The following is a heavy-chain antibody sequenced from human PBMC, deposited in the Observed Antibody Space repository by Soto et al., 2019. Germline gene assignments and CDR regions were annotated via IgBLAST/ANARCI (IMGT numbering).Heavy chain of an antibody. CDR1: GFTVSSNY. D-gene: IGHD5-12*01. Sequence: EVQLVETGGGLIQPGGSLRLSCAASGFTVSSNYMSWVRQAPGKGLEWVSVIYSGGSTYYADSVKGRFTISRDNSKNTLYLQMNSLRAEDTAVYYCGREDSGYGTIDYWGQGTLVTVSS. V-gene: IGHV3-53*02. CDR2: IYSGGST. CDR3: GREDSGYGTIDY. J-gene: IGHJ4*02.